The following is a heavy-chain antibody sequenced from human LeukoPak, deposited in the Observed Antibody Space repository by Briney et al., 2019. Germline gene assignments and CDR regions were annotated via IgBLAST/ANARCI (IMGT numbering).Heavy chain of an antibody. CDR2: INSDGSTT. CDR3: ARAGDYYFEY. J-gene: IGHJ4*02. CDR1: GFTFRTYW. Sequence: GGSLRLSCAAAGFTFRTYWMHWVRQTPGQGLVFVSRINSDGSTTNYAGSVKGRFTVSRDNAQNTLYLQMSSLRAEDTAVYYCARAGDYYFEYWGQGALVTVSS. V-gene: IGHV3-74*01. D-gene: IGHD3-16*01.